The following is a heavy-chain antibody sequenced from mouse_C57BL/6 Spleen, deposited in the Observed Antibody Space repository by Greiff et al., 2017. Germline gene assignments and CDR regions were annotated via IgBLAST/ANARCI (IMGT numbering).Heavy chain of an antibody. CDR2: IYPRSGNT. CDR1: GYTFTSYG. CDR3: ARRENYGRGDWYFDV. Sequence: QVQLQQSGAELARPGASVKLSCKASGYTFTSYGISWVKQRTGQGLEWIGEIYPRSGNTYYNEKFKGKATLTADKSSSTAYMELRSLTSEDSAVYFCARRENYGRGDWYFDVWGTGTTVTVSS. V-gene: IGHV1-81*01. J-gene: IGHJ1*03. D-gene: IGHD1-1*01.